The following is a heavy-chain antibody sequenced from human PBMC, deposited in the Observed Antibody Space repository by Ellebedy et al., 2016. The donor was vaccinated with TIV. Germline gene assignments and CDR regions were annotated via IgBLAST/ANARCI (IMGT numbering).Heavy chain of an antibody. CDR2: ISAYNGNT. V-gene: IGHV1-18*01. Sequence: AASVKVSCKASGYTFTSYGISWVRQAPGQGLEWMGWISAYNGNTNYAQKLQGRVTMTTDTSTSTAYMELRSLRSDDTAVYYCARRGYSGYDYLPYYYYGMDVWGQGTTVTVSS. J-gene: IGHJ6*02. CDR1: GYTFTSYG. CDR3: ARRGYSGYDYLPYYYYGMDV. D-gene: IGHD5-12*01.